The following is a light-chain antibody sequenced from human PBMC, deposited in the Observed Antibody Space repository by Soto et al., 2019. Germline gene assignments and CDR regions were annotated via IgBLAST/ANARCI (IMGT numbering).Light chain of an antibody. J-gene: IGLJ3*02. Sequence: QSALTQPASVSGSLGQSITISCTGTTSDVGAYNYVSWYQQHPGKAPQLVIYDVTNRPSGVSNRFSGSKSANTASLTISGLQAEDEADYNCSSYTSSSTLVFDGGTKLTVL. CDR2: DVT. V-gene: IGLV2-14*03. CDR3: SSYTSSSTLV. CDR1: TSDVGAYNY.